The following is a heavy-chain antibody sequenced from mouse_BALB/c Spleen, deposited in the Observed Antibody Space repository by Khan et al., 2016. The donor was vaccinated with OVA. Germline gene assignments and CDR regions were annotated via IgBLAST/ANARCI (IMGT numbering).Heavy chain of an antibody. V-gene: IGHV2-6-1*01. CDR3: ARQPYYHYNIMDY. CDR1: GFSLTNYG. CDR2: IWSDGST. Sequence: VQLQESGPGLAAPSQSLSITCTISGFSLTNYGVHWIRQPPGKGLEWLVVIWSDGSTTYNSALLSRLTITKDNSQSQVFLKMNGLQTDDTAIYFCARQPYYHYNIMDYWGQGTSVTVSS. D-gene: IGHD2-10*01. J-gene: IGHJ4*01.